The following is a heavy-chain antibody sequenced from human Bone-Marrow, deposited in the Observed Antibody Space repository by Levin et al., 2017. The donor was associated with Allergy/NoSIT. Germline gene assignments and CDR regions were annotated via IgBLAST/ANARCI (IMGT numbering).Heavy chain of an antibody. Sequence: GESLKISCKASGYSFTHYAIHWVRQAPGQRLEWMGWINPVNGNTKYSQNFQGRGTITKDTSASTVYVELSSLRSEDTAVYYCAREVIPRGSSRQWLPLDWFDPWGQGTLVTVSS. V-gene: IGHV1-3*01. CDR3: AREVIPRGSSRQWLPLDWFDP. D-gene: IGHD5-12*01. J-gene: IGHJ5*02. CDR2: INPVNGNT. CDR1: GYSFTHYA.